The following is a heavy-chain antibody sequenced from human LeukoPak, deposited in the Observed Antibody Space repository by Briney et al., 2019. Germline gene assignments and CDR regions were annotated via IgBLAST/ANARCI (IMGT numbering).Heavy chain of an antibody. J-gene: IGHJ5*02. D-gene: IGHD3-10*01. Sequence: GGSLRLSCAASGFSFSTYAMNWDRQAPGKGLEWISGVSGNGRNTYYADSVRGRFTISRDNSKSTVDLQMTSLRAEDTATYYCVRAAFGSGIPNWFDPWGRGTLVTVSS. CDR3: VRAAFGSGIPNWFDP. V-gene: IGHV3-23*01. CDR1: GFSFSTYA. CDR2: VSGNGRNT.